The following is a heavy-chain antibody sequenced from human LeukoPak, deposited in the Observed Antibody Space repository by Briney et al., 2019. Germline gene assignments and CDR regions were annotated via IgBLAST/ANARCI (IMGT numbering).Heavy chain of an antibody. Sequence: SETLSLTCAVYGGSFSGYYWSWIRQPPGKGLEWIGEINHSGSTNYNPSLKSRVTISVDTSKNQFSLKLSSVTAADTAMYYCVRQRGSGTYSFDYWGQGTLVTVSS. D-gene: IGHD3-10*01. CDR1: GGSFSGYY. CDR2: INHSGST. V-gene: IGHV4-34*01. CDR3: VRQRGSGTYSFDY. J-gene: IGHJ4*02.